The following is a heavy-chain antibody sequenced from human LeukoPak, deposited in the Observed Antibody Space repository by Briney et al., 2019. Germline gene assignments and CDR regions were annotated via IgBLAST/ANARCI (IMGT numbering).Heavy chain of an antibody. CDR3: ARGGVYCSGGSCFDNWFDP. D-gene: IGHD2-15*01. CDR2: IYYCGST. V-gene: IGHV4-61*01. J-gene: IGHJ5*02. CDR1: GGSVSSGSYY. Sequence: PSETLSLNCTGTGGSVSSGSYYWSWIRQPPGKGREWIGYIYYCGSTNYNPSLKSRVTISVDTSKNQFSLKLSSVTAADTAVYYCARGGVYCSGGSCFDNWFDPWGQGTLVTVSS.